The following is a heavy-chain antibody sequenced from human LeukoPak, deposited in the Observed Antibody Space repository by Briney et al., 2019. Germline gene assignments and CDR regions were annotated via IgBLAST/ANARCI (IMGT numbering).Heavy chain of an antibody. CDR2: ISSSSSYT. Sequence: PGGSLRLSCAASGFTSSDYYMSWIRQAPGKGLEWVSYISSSSSYTNYADAVKGRFTISRDNAKNSLYLQMNSLRAEDTAVYYCARQSSWWFDPWGQGTLVTASS. CDR3: ARQSSWWFDP. J-gene: IGHJ5*02. D-gene: IGHD2-2*01. CDR1: GFTSSDYY. V-gene: IGHV3-11*06.